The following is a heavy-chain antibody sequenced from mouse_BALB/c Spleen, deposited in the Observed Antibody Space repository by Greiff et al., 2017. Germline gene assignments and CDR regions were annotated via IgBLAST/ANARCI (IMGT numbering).Heavy chain of an antibody. D-gene: IGHD1-1*01. Sequence: EVQLQQSGAELVKPGASVKLSCTASGFNIKDTYMHWVKQRPEQGLEWIGRIDPANGNTKYDPKFQGKATITADTSSNTAYLQLSSLTSEDTAVYYCAPSHYYGLDYWGQGTTLTVSS. V-gene: IGHV14-3*02. CDR1: GFNIKDTY. CDR3: APSHYYGLDY. J-gene: IGHJ2*01. CDR2: IDPANGNT.